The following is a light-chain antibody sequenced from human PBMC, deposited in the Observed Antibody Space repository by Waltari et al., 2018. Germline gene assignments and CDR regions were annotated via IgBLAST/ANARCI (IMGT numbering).Light chain of an antibody. Sequence: DIVLTQSPASLSLSPGERATLSCRASQSVSSYLAWYQQKPGQAPRLLIYDASNRATGIPARFSGSGSGTDFTLTISSLEPEDFAVYYCQQYNSYPLTFGGGTKVEIK. CDR1: QSVSSY. J-gene: IGKJ4*01. CDR2: DAS. CDR3: QQYNSYPLT. V-gene: IGKV3-11*01.